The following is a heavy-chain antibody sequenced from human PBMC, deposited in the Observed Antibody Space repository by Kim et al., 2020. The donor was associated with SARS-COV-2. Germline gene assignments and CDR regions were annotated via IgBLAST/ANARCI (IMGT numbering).Heavy chain of an antibody. Sequence: TYYAASVKGRFTISRDNSKNPLYLQMNSLRAEDTAVYYCAKDQWGGYPDYWGQGTLVTVSS. CDR2: T. J-gene: IGHJ4*02. D-gene: IGHD3-3*01. CDR3: AKDQWGGYPDY. V-gene: IGHV3-23*01.